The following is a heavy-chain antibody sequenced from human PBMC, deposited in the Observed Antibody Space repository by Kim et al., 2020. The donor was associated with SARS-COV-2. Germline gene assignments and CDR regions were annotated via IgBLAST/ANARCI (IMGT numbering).Heavy chain of an antibody. V-gene: IGHV1-3*01. D-gene: IGHD1-26*01. Sequence: ASVKVSCKASGYTFTDYGIQWVRQAPGQRPEWMGWIHPGSSNTRYMQNFQGRVTFTRDTSATTAYMELSSLRSEDTAVYYCARPYSTKWDGVYWGQGTPVTVSS. CDR3: ARPYSTKWDGVY. CDR2: IHPGSSNT. CDR1: GYTFTDYG. J-gene: IGHJ4*02.